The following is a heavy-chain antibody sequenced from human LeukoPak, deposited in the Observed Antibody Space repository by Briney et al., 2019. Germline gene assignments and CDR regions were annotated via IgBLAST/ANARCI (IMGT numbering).Heavy chain of an antibody. CDR3: VRAERGIRYFDWLAWFDP. Sequence: QPGGSLRLSCAASGFTFSSYAMSWVRQAPGKGLEWVSAISGSGGSTYYADSVKGRFTISRDNSKNTLYLQMNSLRAEDTAVYYCVRAERGIRYFDWLAWFDPWGQGTLVTVSS. CDR2: ISGSGGST. CDR1: GFTFSSYA. V-gene: IGHV3-23*01. J-gene: IGHJ5*02. D-gene: IGHD3-9*01.